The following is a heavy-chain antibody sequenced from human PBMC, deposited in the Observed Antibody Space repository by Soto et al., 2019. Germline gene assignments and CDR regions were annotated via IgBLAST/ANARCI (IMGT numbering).Heavy chain of an antibody. CDR2: IYYSGST. CDR3: ARYPTGYCSSARCYLYVMDV. Sequence: PSETLSLACTVSGGSISSGVYYWSWIRQPPGKGLEWIGYIYYSGSTFYNPSLKSRVTISVDTSKNQFSLKLSSVTAADTAVYYCARYPTGYCSSARCYLYVMDVWGQGTTVTGSS. D-gene: IGHD2-2*01. CDR1: GGSISSGVYY. J-gene: IGHJ6*02. V-gene: IGHV4-30-4*01.